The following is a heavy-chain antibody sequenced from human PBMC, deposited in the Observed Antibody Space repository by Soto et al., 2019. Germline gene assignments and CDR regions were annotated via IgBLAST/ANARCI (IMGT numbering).Heavy chain of an antibody. V-gene: IGHV1-69*04. J-gene: IGHJ5*02. CDR2: IISNLGIA. CDR1: GGSFKSYT. CDR3: VRERYYDSSGYYNYFDP. Sequence: SVKVSCKTSGGSFKSYTFSWVRQAPGQGLEWMGRIISNLGIANYAQKFQGRVTITADKSTNTAYMELSSLRTEDSAVYFCVRERYYDSSGYYNYFDPWGQGSRVTVSS. D-gene: IGHD3-22*01.